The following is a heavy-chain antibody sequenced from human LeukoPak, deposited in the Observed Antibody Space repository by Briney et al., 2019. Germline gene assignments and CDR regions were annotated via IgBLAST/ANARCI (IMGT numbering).Heavy chain of an antibody. CDR1: GFTFSSFT. CDR2: ISPSSSYI. Sequence: GGSLRLSCAASGFTFSSFTMNWVRQAPGKGLEWVSFISPSSSYIYYADSVKGRFTISRDNAKNSLYLQMNSLRAEDTAMYYCARDPGYYDSSGYYSNNWFDPWGQGTLVTVSS. CDR3: ARDPGYYDSSGYYSNNWFDP. V-gene: IGHV3-21*01. D-gene: IGHD3-22*01. J-gene: IGHJ5*02.